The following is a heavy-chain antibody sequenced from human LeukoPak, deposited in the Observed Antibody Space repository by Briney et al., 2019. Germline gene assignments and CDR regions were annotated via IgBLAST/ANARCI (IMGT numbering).Heavy chain of an antibody. CDR2: ISSSSSYI. J-gene: IGHJ4*02. Sequence: PGGSLRLSCAASGFTFSSYSMNWVCQAPGKGLEWVSSISSSSSYIYYADSVKGRFTISRDNAKNSLYLQMNSLRAEDTAMYYCARGRGYSYGYVLDYWGQGTLVTVSS. V-gene: IGHV3-21*01. CDR3: ARGRGYSYGYVLDY. D-gene: IGHD5-18*01. CDR1: GFTFSSYS.